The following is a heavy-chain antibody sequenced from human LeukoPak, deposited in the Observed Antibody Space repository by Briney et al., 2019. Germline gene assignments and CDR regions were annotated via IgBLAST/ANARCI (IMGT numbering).Heavy chain of an antibody. J-gene: IGHJ4*02. D-gene: IGHD3-22*01. Sequence: PGGSLRLSCAASGFTFSNYAMTWVRQAPGKGLEWVSSIVGNAGGTYYADSVKGRFTISRDNSKNTLYLQMNSLRAEDTAVYYCTLGDSSAASFDYWGQGTLVTVSS. V-gene: IGHV3-23*01. CDR3: TLGDSSAASFDY. CDR2: IVGNAGGT. CDR1: GFTFSNYA.